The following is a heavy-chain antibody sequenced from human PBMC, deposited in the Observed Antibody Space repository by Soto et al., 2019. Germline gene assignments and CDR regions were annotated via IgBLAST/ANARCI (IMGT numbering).Heavy chain of an antibody. V-gene: IGHV3-21*06. CDR2: ISPTSTYK. CDR3: AIIPKGYYYDSSGYYFVY. CDR1: GFTFSSYS. J-gene: IGHJ4*02. Sequence: EVQLAESGGGLVKPGGSLRLSCAASGFTFSSYSMNWVRQGPGKGLEWVSSISPTSTYKYYADSVKGRFTISRDNAKSVLFLQLNSLRGEDTAIYYCAIIPKGYYYDSSGYYFVYWGQGTLVSVSS. D-gene: IGHD3-22*01.